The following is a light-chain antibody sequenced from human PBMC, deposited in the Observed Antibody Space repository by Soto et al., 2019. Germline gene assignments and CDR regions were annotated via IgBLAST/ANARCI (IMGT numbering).Light chain of an antibody. Sequence: QSALTQPASVSGSPGQSIAISCTGTSSDVGGYNFVSWYQQHPDKAPKLIVYEVTHRPSGVSNRFSGFKSGNTASLTISGLQGEDEADYYCSSLSGGNIRVFGTGTKLTVL. CDR2: EVT. CDR3: SSLSGGNIRV. V-gene: IGLV2-14*01. J-gene: IGLJ1*01. CDR1: SSDVGGYNF.